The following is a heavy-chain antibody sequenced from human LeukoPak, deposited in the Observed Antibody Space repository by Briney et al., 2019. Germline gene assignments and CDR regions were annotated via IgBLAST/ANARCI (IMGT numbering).Heavy chain of an antibody. CDR1: GFTVSTNY. CDR2: IYRGGDT. V-gene: IGHV3-66*01. CDR3: ARDKRYCTSGRCWGVQFGP. J-gene: IGHJ5*02. D-gene: IGHD2-8*01. Sequence: GGSLRLSCVASGFTVSTNYMSWVRQAPGKGPEWISIIYRGGDTYYADSVKGRFTISRDNSKNTLYLQMNAVRAEDTAVHYCARDKRYCTSGRCWGVQFGPWGQGTLVTVSS.